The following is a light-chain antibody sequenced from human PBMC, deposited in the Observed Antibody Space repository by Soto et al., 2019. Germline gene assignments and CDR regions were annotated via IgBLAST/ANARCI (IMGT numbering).Light chain of an antibody. CDR3: QQSYSNLWT. J-gene: IGKJ1*01. Sequence: DIQMTQYPSSLSASVGDRVTITCRASQSITSYLNWYQQKPGKAPKLLIYGASSLQSGVPSRFSGSGSGTDFTLTISSLQPEDFATYYCQQSYSNLWTFGQGTKVDNK. CDR1: QSITSY. V-gene: IGKV1-39*01. CDR2: GAS.